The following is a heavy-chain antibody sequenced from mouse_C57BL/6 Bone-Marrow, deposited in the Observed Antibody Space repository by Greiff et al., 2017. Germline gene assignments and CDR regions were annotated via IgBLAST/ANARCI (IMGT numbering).Heavy chain of an antibody. CDR3: ARAGDYDYAMDY. CDR2: ISYSGST. V-gene: IGHV3-1*01. CDR1: GYSITSGYD. Sequence: EVQVVESGPGMVKPSQSLSLTCTVTGYSITSGYDWHWIRHFPGNKLEWMGYISYSGSTNYNPSLKSRISITHDTSKNHFFLTLNSVTTEDTATYDCARAGDYDYAMDYWGQGTSVTVSS. D-gene: IGHD2-4*01. J-gene: IGHJ4*01.